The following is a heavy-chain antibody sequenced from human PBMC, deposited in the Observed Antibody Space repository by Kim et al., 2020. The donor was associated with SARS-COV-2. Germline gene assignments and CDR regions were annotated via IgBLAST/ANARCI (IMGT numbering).Heavy chain of an antibody. V-gene: IGHV3-23*01. J-gene: IGHJ4*02. D-gene: IGHD3-10*01. Sequence: SGKGRFTISRDNSRNTLYLQRNSLRAEDTAVYYCARGTGRYYGSGSFNYFDSWGQGSLVTVSS. CDR3: ARGTGRYYGSGSFNYFDS.